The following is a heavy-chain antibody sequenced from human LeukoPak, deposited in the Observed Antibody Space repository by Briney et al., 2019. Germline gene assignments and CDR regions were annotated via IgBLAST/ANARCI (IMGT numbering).Heavy chain of an antibody. CDR3: APGYDILTGYCRRGAFDY. J-gene: IGHJ4*02. D-gene: IGHD3-9*01. CDR2: IRYDGSNK. Sequence: PGGSLRLSCAASGFTFSSYGVHWVRQAPGKGLEWVAFIRYDGSNKYYADSVKGRFTISRDNSKNTLYLQMNSLRAEDTAVYYCAPGYDILTGYCRRGAFDYWGQGTLVTVSS. CDR1: GFTFSSYG. V-gene: IGHV3-30*02.